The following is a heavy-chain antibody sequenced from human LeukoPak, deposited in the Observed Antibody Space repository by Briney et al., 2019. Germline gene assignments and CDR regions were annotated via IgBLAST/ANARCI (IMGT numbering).Heavy chain of an antibody. V-gene: IGHV1-18*01. D-gene: IGHD3-9*01. CDR3: ARDLPDYDILTGYPYSAYYYYYMDV. CDR1: GYTFTSYG. CDR2: ISAYNGNT. Sequence: ASVKVSCKASGYTFTSYGISWVRQAPGQGLEWMGWISAYNGNTNYAQKFQGRVTMTTDTSTSTAYMELRSLRSDDTAVYYCARDLPDYDILTGYPYSAYYYYYMDVWGKGTTVTVSS. J-gene: IGHJ6*03.